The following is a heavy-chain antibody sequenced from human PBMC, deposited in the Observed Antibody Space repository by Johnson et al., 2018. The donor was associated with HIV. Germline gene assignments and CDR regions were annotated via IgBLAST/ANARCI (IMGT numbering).Heavy chain of an antibody. V-gene: IGHV3-13*01. CDR1: GFTFSSYD. CDR2: IGTAGDT. CDR3: ARQVYCSSTSCSSAFDI. J-gene: IGHJ3*02. D-gene: IGHD2-2*01. Sequence: EVQLVESGGGLVQPGGSLRLSCAASGFTFSSYDMHWVLQATGKGLEWVSAIGTAGDTYYPGSVKGRFTISRENDKNSLYLQMNSLRAGDTAVYYCARQVYCSSTSCSSAFDIWGQGTVVTVSS.